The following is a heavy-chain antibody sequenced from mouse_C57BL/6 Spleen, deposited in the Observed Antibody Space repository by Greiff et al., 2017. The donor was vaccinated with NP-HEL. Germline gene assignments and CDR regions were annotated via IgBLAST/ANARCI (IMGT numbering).Heavy chain of an antibody. Sequence: ESGPGLVKPSQSLSLTCSVTGYSITSGYYWNWIRQFPGNKLEWMGYISYDGSNNYNPSLKNRISITRDTSKNQFFLKLNSVTTEDTATYYCAREDGYLFAYWGQGTLVTVSA. V-gene: IGHV3-6*01. J-gene: IGHJ3*01. CDR3: AREDGYLFAY. D-gene: IGHD2-3*01. CDR2: ISYDGSN. CDR1: GYSITSGYY.